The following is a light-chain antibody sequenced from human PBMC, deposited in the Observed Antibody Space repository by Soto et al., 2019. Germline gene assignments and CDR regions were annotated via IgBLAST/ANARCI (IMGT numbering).Light chain of an antibody. J-gene: IGLJ3*02. CDR1: NSDVGGYNY. V-gene: IGLV2-14*01. CDR3: SSWTTSTIRV. Sequence: QSALTQPASVSGSPGQSITLSCTGTNSDVGGYNYVSWYQHHPGKAPKLMIYEVTKRPSGVFNRFSGSKSGNTASLTISGLQAEDEADYYCSSWTTSTIRVFGGGTKVTVL. CDR2: EVT.